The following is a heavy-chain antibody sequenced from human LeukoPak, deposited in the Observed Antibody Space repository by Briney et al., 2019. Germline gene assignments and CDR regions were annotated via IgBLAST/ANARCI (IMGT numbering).Heavy chain of an antibody. V-gene: IGHV4-61*02. D-gene: IGHD1-1*01. CDR2: IYTSGST. Sequence: PSETLSLTCTASGGSISSGSYYWSWIRQPAGKGLEWIGRIYTSGSTNYNPSLKSRVTISVDTSKNQFSLKLSSVTVADTAVYYCARLGRWNWNDVDYWGQGTLVTVSS. J-gene: IGHJ4*02. CDR3: ARLGRWNWNDVDY. CDR1: GGSISSGSYY.